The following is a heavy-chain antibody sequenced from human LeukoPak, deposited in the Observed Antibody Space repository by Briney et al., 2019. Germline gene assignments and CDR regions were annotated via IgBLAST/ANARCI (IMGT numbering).Heavy chain of an antibody. CDR1: GFTFSSYA. J-gene: IGHJ4*02. D-gene: IGHD3-16*02. V-gene: IGHV3-23*01. CDR3: ANARLGELSLFDY. Sequence: GGSLRLSCAASGFTFSSYAMSWVRQAPGKGLEWVSAISGSGGSTYYADSVKGRFTISRDNSKNTLYLRMNSLRAEDTAVYYCANARLGELSLFDYWGQGTLVTVSS. CDR2: ISGSGGST.